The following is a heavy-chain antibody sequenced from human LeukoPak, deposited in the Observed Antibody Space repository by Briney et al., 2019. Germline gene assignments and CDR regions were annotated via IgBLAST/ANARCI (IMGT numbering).Heavy chain of an antibody. D-gene: IGHD3-9*01. CDR2: INHSGST. V-gene: IGHV4-34*01. CDR1: GGSFSVYY. CDR3: AREGYYDILTGYYRFDY. J-gene: IGHJ4*02. Sequence: PSETLSLTCAVYGGSFSVYYWSWIRQPPGKGLEWIGEINHSGSTNYNPSLKSRVTISVDTSKNQFSLKLSSVTAADTAVYYCAREGYYDILTGYYRFDYWGQGTLVTVSS.